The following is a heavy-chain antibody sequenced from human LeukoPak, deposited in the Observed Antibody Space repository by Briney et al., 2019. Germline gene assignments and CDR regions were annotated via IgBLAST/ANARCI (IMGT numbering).Heavy chain of an antibody. V-gene: IGHV3-23*01. CDR3: AKDLGSSWNYYYYGMDV. Sequence: GGSLRLSCAASGFTFRSYAMSWVRQAPGKGLELVSTISGSGTSTYYADSVKGRFTISRDNSKNTLYLQMNSLRAEDTAVYYCAKDLGSSWNYYYYGMDVWGQGTTVTVSS. CDR1: GFTFRSYA. CDR2: ISGSGTST. D-gene: IGHD6-13*01. J-gene: IGHJ6*02.